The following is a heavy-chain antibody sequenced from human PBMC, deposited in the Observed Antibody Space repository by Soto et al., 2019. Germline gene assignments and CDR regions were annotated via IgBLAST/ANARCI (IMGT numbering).Heavy chain of an antibody. CDR3: ASTNSSTWYWGFDY. V-gene: IGHV1-69*12. J-gene: IGHJ4*02. CDR1: GGTFSSYA. Sequence: QVQLVQSGAEVKKPGSSVKVSCKASGGTFSSYAITWVRQAPGQGLEWMGGIIPIFGTPDYAQKFQGRVTITAAESTSTAYMERSSLRSEDTAVYYCASTNSSTWYWGFDYWGQGTLVTVSS. D-gene: IGHD6-13*01. CDR2: IIPIFGTP.